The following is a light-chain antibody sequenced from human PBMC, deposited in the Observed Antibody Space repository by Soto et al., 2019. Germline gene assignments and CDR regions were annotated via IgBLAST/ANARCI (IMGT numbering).Light chain of an antibody. CDR2: DAS. J-gene: IGKJ5*01. CDR1: QSVSSSS. V-gene: IGKV3D-20*02. Sequence: EIVMTQSPGTLAVSPGERATHSCRASQSVSSSSLAWYQHKPGQAPRLLIYDASSRATGIPARFSGSGSGTDFTLTISSVEPEDFAVYYCQQRSNWITFGQGTRLEIK. CDR3: QQRSNWIT.